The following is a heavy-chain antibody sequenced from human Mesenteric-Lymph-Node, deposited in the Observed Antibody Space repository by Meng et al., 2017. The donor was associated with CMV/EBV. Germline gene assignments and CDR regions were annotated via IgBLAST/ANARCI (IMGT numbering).Heavy chain of an antibody. D-gene: IGHD6-13*01. Sequence: FTGNYMHWVRQAPGQGLEWMGRINPNSGDTNFAQKFQGRVTMTRDTSISTASMELSGMKSDDTAVYYCARDRGGPYASSWFGYYFDSWGQGTLVTVSS. V-gene: IGHV1-2*06. CDR2: INPNSGDT. J-gene: IGHJ4*02. CDR1: FTGNY. CDR3: ARDRGGPYASSWFGYYFDS.